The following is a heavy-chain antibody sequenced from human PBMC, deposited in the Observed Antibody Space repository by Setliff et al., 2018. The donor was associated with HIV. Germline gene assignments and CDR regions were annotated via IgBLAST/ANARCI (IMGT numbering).Heavy chain of an antibody. J-gene: IGHJ5*02. CDR1: GYTFSTYG. Sequence: ASVKVSCKASGYTFSTYGLTWVRQAPGQGLEWMGRINPNSGGTNYAQKFQGRVTMTRDTSISTAYMELIRPRFDDTATYFCARAHYLVAMTRNWFDPWGQGTRVTVSS. CDR3: ARAHYLVAMTRNWFDP. CDR2: INPNSGGT. V-gene: IGHV1-2*06. D-gene: IGHD5-12*01.